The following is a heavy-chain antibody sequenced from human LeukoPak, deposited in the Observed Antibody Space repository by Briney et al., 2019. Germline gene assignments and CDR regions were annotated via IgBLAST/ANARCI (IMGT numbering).Heavy chain of an antibody. J-gene: IGHJ6*02. CDR3: ATEFHSSGWKGDGVAV. CDR1: GGSISRDY. Sequence: SETLSLTCTVSGGSISRDYWSWIRQPPGKGLEWIGYIYYSGSTNYNPSLESRVSISVDTSKNLFSLKLTSVTAADTAVYYCATEFHSSGWKGDGVAVWGQVITVTVAS. V-gene: IGHV4-59*01. CDR2: IYYSGST. D-gene: IGHD6-19*01.